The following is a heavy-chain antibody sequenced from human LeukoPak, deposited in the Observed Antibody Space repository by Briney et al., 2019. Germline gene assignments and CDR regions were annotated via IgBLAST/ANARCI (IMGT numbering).Heavy chain of an antibody. CDR2: IYYSGST. Sequence: SETLSLTCAVSGGSISSGGCYWNWVRQPPGTGLEWIGYIYYSGSTYYNPSLKSRVTISVDTSKNQFSLKLSSVTAADTAVYYCARDEMTGAFDIWGQGTMVTVSS. CDR1: GGSISSGGCY. CDR3: ARDEMTGAFDI. J-gene: IGHJ3*02. D-gene: IGHD3-9*01. V-gene: IGHV4-30-4*08.